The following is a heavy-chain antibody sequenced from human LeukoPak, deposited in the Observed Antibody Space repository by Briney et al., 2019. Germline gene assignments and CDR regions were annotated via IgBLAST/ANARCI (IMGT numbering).Heavy chain of an antibody. CDR1: GGSLSSSSYY. CDR2: IYYSGST. D-gene: IGHD3-22*01. V-gene: IGHV4-39*01. CDR3: ARVPASRYYYDSSGYYYYFDY. Sequence: PSETLSLTCTVSGGSLSSSSYYWGWIRQPPGKGLEWIGSIYYSGSTYYNPSLKSRVTISVDTSKNQFSLKLSSVTAADTAVYYCARVPASRYYYDSSGYYYYFDYWGQGTLVTVSS. J-gene: IGHJ4*02.